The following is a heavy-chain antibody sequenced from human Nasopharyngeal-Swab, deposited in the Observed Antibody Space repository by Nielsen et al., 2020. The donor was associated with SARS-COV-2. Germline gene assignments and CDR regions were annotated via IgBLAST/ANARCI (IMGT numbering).Heavy chain of an antibody. CDR2: ISGSGGST. CDR3: AKGNYAYYYYYYMDV. CDR1: GFTFSSYA. D-gene: IGHD4-11*01. Sequence: GGSLRLSCEASGFTFSSYAMSWVRQAPGKGLEWVSAISGSGGSTYYADSVKGRFTISRDNSKNTLYLQMNSLRAEDTAVYYCAKGNYAYYYYYYMDVWGKGTTVTVSS. V-gene: IGHV3-23*01. J-gene: IGHJ6*03.